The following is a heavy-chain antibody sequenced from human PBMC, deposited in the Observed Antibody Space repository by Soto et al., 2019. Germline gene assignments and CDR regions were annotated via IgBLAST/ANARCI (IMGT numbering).Heavy chain of an antibody. CDR2: IRNKGYGGTT. CDR1: GFNFDGYG. V-gene: IGHV3-49*03. D-gene: IGHD3-3*01. J-gene: IGHJ4*02. Sequence: PGGSLRLSRATSGFNFDGYGMSWFRQAPREGLEWIGLIRNKGYGGTTDYAASVRGRFTVSRDDSNSVAFLQMNSLKIEDTAVYYCTRDYNDFWSGHFDYWGQGALVTVSS. CDR3: TRDYNDFWSGHFDY.